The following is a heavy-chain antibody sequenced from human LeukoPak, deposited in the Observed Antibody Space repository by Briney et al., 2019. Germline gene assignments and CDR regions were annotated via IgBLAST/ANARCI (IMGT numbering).Heavy chain of an antibody. CDR1: GFTFSRYG. J-gene: IGHJ4*02. Sequence: GGSLRLSCAASGFTFSRYGMHRVRQAPGKGLEWVAVISYYGSSKYYADSVKGRFTISRDNSKNTLYLQMNSLRAEDTAVYYCEKVTCWSGAFVVFDFWGRGTLVRLPS. V-gene: IGHV3-30*18. CDR2: ISYYGSSK. CDR3: EKVTCWSGAFVVFDF. D-gene: IGHD2-21*01.